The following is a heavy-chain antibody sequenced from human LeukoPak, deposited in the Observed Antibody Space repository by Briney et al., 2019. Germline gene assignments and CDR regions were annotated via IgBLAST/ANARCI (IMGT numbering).Heavy chain of an antibody. CDR1: GGSISSYY. CDR3: ARSVTMVRGVPYYFDY. Sequence: SESLSLTCTVSGGSISSYYWSWIRQPAGKGLEWIGYIYYSGSTNYHPSLKSRVTISVDSSQNQFCLTRSSVTAADTTVYYCARSVTMVRGVPYYFDYWGQGTLVTVSS. D-gene: IGHD3-10*01. J-gene: IGHJ4*02. CDR2: IYYSGST. V-gene: IGHV4-59*01.